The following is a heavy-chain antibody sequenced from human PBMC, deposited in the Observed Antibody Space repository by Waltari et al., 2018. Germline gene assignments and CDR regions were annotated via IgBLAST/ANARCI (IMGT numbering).Heavy chain of an antibody. CDR2: IYSGGNA. V-gene: IGHV3-53*01. CDR1: GFTVSNNY. J-gene: IGHJ4*02. CDR3: ARFSHKDY. Sequence: EVQLVESGGGLVKPGGSLRLSCASSGFTVSNNYMSWVRQAPGKGREWVSVIYSGGNAYYADSVKGRFTISRDNSKNTVYLQMNSLRAEDTALYYCARFSHKDYWGQGILVTVSS.